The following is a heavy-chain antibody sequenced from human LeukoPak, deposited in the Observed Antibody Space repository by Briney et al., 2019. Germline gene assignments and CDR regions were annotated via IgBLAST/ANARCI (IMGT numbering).Heavy chain of an antibody. CDR1: GGSISSGGYY. J-gene: IGHJ4*02. V-gene: IGHV4-31*03. Sequence: SQTLSLTCTVSGGSISSGGYYWSWIRQHPGKGLEWIGYIYYSGSTYYNPSLKSRVTISVDTSKNQFSLKLSSVTAADTAVYHCATPSEGSGSQFDYWGQGTLVTVSS. CDR2: IYYSGST. D-gene: IGHD3-10*01. CDR3: ATPSEGSGSQFDY.